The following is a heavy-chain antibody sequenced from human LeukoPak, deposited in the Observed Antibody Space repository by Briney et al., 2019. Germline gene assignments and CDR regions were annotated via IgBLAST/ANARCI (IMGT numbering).Heavy chain of an antibody. CDR3: AKEDQPPFVGRTMGSYNWFDP. CDR2: ISSNGGST. Sequence: GGSLRLSCAASGFTFSSYAMHWVRQAPGKGLEYVSAISSNGGSTYYANSVKGRFTISRDNSKNTLYLQMGSLRAEDTAVYYCAKEDQPPFVGRTMGSYNWFDPWGQGTLVTVSS. CDR1: GFTFSSYA. V-gene: IGHV3-64*01. D-gene: IGHD2-2*01. J-gene: IGHJ5*02.